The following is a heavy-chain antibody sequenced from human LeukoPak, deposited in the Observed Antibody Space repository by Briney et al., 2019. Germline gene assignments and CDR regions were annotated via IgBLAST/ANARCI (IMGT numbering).Heavy chain of an antibody. V-gene: IGHV3-23*01. CDR1: GFTFSSYA. D-gene: IGHD3-10*01. CDR3: AKDRDYYLVGFFDY. J-gene: IGHJ4*02. Sequence: SGGSLRLSCAASGFTFSSYAMSSVRQAPGKGLEWVSAISGSGVTTYYADSVKGRFTISRDNSKNTLYLQMNSLRAEDTALYYCAKDRDYYLVGFFDYWGQGTLVTVSS. CDR2: ISGSGVTT.